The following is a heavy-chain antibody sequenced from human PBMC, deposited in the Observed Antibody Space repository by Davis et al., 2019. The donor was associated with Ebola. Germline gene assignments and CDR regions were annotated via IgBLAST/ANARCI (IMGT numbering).Heavy chain of an antibody. CDR1: GFIFSSYW. D-gene: IGHD6-19*01. CDR3: AREILGLRGLGNY. CDR2: INSDGSSK. J-gene: IGHJ4*02. V-gene: IGHV3-74*01. Sequence: GESLIISCASSGFIFSSYWMHWVRQAPGKGLVWVSRINSDGSSKSYADSAKGRFTISSDNAKNTLYLQMNSLRAEDTAVYYCAREILGLRGLGNYWGQGTLVTVSS.